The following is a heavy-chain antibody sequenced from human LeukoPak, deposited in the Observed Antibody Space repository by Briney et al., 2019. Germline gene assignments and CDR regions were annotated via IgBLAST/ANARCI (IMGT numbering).Heavy chain of an antibody. D-gene: IGHD4-11*01. CDR3: ARGLIRAVKSAFDI. J-gene: IGHJ3*02. V-gene: IGHV4-59*12. Sequence: SETLSLTCTVSGDSISGYYWSWIRQPPGKGLEWIGYIYYSGSTNYNPSLKSRVTISVDTSKNQFSLKLSSVTAADTAVYYCARGLIRAVKSAFDIWGQGTMVTVSS. CDR2: IYYSGST. CDR1: GDSISGYY.